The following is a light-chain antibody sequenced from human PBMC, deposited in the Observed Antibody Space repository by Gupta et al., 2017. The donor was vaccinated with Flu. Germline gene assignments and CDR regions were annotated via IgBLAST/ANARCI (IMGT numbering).Light chain of an antibody. CDR3: QQYGDSPLT. CDR2: GAS. CDR1: QSIRSSY. Sequence: ERATRSCRASQSIRSSYLAWYQQKPGQAPRLLIYGASSRATGIPDRFSGSGSGTAFTLTISRLEPEDFAVYYCQQYGDSPLTFGGGTKVEI. V-gene: IGKV3-20*01. J-gene: IGKJ4*01.